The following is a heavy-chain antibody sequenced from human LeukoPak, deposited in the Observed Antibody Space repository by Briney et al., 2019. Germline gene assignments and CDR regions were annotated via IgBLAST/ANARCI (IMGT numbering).Heavy chain of an antibody. CDR2: IYHSGST. J-gene: IGHJ5*02. V-gene: IGHV4-30-2*01. CDR3: ARRIFGRNWFDP. CDR1: GGSISSGGYY. D-gene: IGHD3/OR15-3a*01. Sequence: PSETLSLTCTVSGGSISSGGYYWSWIRQPPGKGLEWIGYIYHSGSTYYNPSLKSRVTISVDRSKNQFSLKLSSVTAADTAVYYCARRIFGRNWFDPWGQGTLVTVSS.